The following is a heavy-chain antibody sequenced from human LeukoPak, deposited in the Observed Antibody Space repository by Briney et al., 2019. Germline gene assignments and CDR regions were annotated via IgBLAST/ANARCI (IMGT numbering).Heavy chain of an antibody. CDR2: IYDSGST. CDR3: ASHTALGSFDY. J-gene: IGHJ4*02. D-gene: IGHD3-10*01. V-gene: IGHV4-30-4*01. Sequence: SETLSLTCTVSGASIRSGDYYWSWIRQPPGKGLEWIGYIYDSGSTYYNPSLKSRITISVDTSENRFSLKLSSVTATDTAVYYCASHTALGSFDYWGQGTLVTVSS. CDR1: GASIRSGDYY.